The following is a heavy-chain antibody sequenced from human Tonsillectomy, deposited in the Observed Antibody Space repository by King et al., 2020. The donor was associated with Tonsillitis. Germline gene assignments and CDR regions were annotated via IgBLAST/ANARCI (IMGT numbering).Heavy chain of an antibody. CDR3: ARVTRITMGRLGNYYYMDV. J-gene: IGHJ6*03. CDR1: GFSLSTSGMC. D-gene: IGHD3-10*01. CDR2: IDWDDDK. V-gene: IGHV2-70*11. Sequence: TLKESGPALVKPTQTLTLTCTFSGFSLSTSGMCVSWIRQPPGKALEWLARIDWDDDKYYNTSLKTRLTISKDTSKNQVVLTITNMDPVDTATYYCARVTRITMGRLGNYYYMDVWGKGTTVTVSS.